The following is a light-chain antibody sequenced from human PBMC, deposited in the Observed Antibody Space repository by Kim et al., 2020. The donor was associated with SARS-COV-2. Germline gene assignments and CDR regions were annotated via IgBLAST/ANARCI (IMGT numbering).Light chain of an antibody. J-gene: IGKJ4*01. CDR2: GAS. V-gene: IGKV3-20*01. CDR3: QQYDNSLLT. CDR1: RSVSRNS. Sequence: PGERATLSCRASRSVSRNSLAWYQQKPGQAPRLLIYGASNRAPGIPDRFSGSGSGTDFTLTINRLAPEDFAVYFCQQYDNSLLTFGGGTKVDIK.